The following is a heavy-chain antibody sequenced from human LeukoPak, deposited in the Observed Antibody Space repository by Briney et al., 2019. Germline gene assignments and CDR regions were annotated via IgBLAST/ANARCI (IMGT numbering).Heavy chain of an antibody. CDR3: ARVSPPGYGILEK. Sequence: SETLSLTCTVSGGSITNYYWSWIRQSAGKGLEWIGRINTSGDTSYNPSIRSRVTMSADTSKNQFSLKLSSVTAADTAMYYCARVSPPGYGILEKWGQGTLVTVSS. CDR2: INTSGDT. CDR1: GGSITNYY. V-gene: IGHV4-4*07. J-gene: IGHJ4*02. D-gene: IGHD5-18*01.